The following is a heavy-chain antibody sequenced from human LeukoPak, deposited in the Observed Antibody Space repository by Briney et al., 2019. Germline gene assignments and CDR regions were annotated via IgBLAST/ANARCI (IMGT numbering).Heavy chain of an antibody. CDR2: ISGDGGST. D-gene: IGHD2-2*01. J-gene: IGHJ6*02. Sequence: PGGSLRLSCAASGFTFDDYAMHWVRQAPGKGLEWVSLISGDGGSTYYADSVKGRFTTSRDNSKNSLYLQMNSLRTEDTALYYCAKAVVGYCSSTSCYLPPYYYYYGMDVWGQGTTVTVSS. V-gene: IGHV3-43*02. CDR1: GFTFDDYA. CDR3: AKAVVGYCSSTSCYLPPYYYYYGMDV.